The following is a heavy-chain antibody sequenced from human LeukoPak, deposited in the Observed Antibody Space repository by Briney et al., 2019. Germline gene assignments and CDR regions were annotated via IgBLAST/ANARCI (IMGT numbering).Heavy chain of an antibody. D-gene: IGHD1-7*01. J-gene: IGHJ5*02. CDR2: IIVYNGNT. V-gene: IGHV1-18*01. CDR1: GYTFTSYG. Sequence: ASVKVSCKASGYTFTSYGISWVRQAPGQGLEWMGWIIVYNGNTNYAQKLQGRVTMTTDTSTSTAYLELRSLRSDDTAVYYCARHLSPGTSTSWFDPWGQGTLVTVSS. CDR3: ARHLSPGTSTSWFDP.